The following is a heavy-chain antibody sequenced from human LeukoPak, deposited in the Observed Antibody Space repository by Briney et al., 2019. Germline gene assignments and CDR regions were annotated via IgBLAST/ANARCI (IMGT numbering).Heavy chain of an antibody. CDR1: GGSIRSSNYY. J-gene: IGHJ5*02. Sequence: PSETLSLTCNVLGGSIRSSNYYWGWIRQPPWKGLEWIGSIYYSGSTYYNPSLKGRITMYVDTSNNQFSLKLTSATATDTAVYYCARLFYYDSSGPPSWGQGTLVTVSS. CDR3: ARLFYYDSSGPPS. V-gene: IGHV4-39*01. D-gene: IGHD3-22*01. CDR2: IYYSGST.